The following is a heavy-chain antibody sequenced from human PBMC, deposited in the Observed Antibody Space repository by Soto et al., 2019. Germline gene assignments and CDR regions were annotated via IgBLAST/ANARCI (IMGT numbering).Heavy chain of an antibody. Sequence: EVQLLESGGGLVQPGGSLRLSCAASGFTFSSYAMSWVRQAPGKGLEWVSAISGSGGSTYYADSVKGRFTISRDNSRNVLYMQMKSRRAEDTAVYYCAKFRNPSSHIRGGVATIMSWDYWGQGTLVTVSS. J-gene: IGHJ4*02. D-gene: IGHD5-12*01. V-gene: IGHV3-23*01. CDR2: ISGSGGST. CDR3: AKFRNPSSHIRGGVATIMSWDY. CDR1: GFTFSSYA.